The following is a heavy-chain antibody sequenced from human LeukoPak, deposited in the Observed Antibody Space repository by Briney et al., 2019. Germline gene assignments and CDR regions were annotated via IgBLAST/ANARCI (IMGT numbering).Heavy chain of an antibody. Sequence: ASVNVSFKAFGYSFTSYAIHWVRQAPGQRLEWMGWINAGNANTKYSQKFQGRVTITRDTSASTASMELSGLRSEDTAVYYCARGEIVITFGSSRPGDAFDIWGQGTKVTVSS. CDR3: ARGEIVITFGSSRPGDAFDI. J-gene: IGHJ3*02. D-gene: IGHD3-16*01. CDR2: INAGNANT. CDR1: GYSFTSYA. V-gene: IGHV1-3*01.